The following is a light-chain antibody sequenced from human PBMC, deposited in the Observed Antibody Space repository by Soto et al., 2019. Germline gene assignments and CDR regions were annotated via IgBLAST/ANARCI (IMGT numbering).Light chain of an antibody. Sequence: ILMTQSPATLSVSPGERATLSCRASQSVSNNLAWYQQKPGQAPRLLIYDASTRATGIPARFSGSGSGTEFTLTISGLQSEDFPGYYCQQYNNWPPWTFGQGNKVEIK. CDR2: DAS. V-gene: IGKV3-15*01. J-gene: IGKJ1*01. CDR3: QQYNNWPPWT. CDR1: QSVSNN.